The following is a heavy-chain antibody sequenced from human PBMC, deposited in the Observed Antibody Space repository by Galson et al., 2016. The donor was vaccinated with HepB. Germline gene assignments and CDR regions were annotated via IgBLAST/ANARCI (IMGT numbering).Heavy chain of an antibody. V-gene: IGHV1-18*04. CDR1: GYTFTSYG. J-gene: IGHJ4*02. CDR3: ARDNHGWSFDY. D-gene: IGHD6-19*01. CDR2: ISAYNGYT. Sequence: SVKVSCKASGYTFTSYGFSWVRQAPGQGLEWMGWISAYNGYTNYAQKLQGRVTMTTDTSTSTAYMELRSLRSDDTAVYYCARDNHGWSFDYWGLGTLVTVSS.